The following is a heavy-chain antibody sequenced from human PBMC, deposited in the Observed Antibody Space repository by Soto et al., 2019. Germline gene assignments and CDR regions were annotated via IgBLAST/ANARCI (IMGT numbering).Heavy chain of an antibody. D-gene: IGHD2-21*02. CDR3: ARDRPDTYCGGACPLGHYYHGMDV. CDR1: GFTFNTFY. J-gene: IGHJ6*02. CDR2: INPSNGFK. V-gene: IGHV1-46*02. Sequence: QVQLVQSGAELKKPGASVSLSCKASGFTFNTFYIHWVRQSPGEGLQWMGVINPSNGFKSYPQNFQGRVTMTADTSTTTVYLDLSSLKSEDTAVYFCARDRPDTYCGGACPLGHYYHGMDVWGQGTAVTVSS.